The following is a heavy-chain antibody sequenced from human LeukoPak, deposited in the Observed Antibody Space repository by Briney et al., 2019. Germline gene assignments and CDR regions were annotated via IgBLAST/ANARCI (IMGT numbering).Heavy chain of an antibody. Sequence: GGSLRLSCAASGFTFSSYSMNWVRQAPGKGLEWVSYISSSSNTIYYADSVKGRFTISRDNAKNSLFLQMNSLRAEDTAVYYCARDRWDYDYRKYNFDYWGQGTLVTVSS. V-gene: IGHV3-48*01. D-gene: IGHD4-11*01. CDR1: GFTFSSYS. CDR3: ARDRWDYDYRKYNFDY. CDR2: ISSSSNTI. J-gene: IGHJ4*02.